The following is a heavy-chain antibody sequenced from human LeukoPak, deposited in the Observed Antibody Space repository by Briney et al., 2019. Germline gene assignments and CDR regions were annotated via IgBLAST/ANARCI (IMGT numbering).Heavy chain of an antibody. Sequence: GASVKVSCKASGYTFTSYGISWVRQAPGQGLEWMGWISAYNDNTNYAQKLQGRVTMTTDTSTSTAYMELRSLRSDDTAVYYCARDFRTIFGVVARFDPWGQGTLVTVSS. CDR2: ISAYNDNT. D-gene: IGHD3-3*01. CDR3: ARDFRTIFGVVARFDP. CDR1: GYTFTSYG. J-gene: IGHJ5*02. V-gene: IGHV1-18*01.